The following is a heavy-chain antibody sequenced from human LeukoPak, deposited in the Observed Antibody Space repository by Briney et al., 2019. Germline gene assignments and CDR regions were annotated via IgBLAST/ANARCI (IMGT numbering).Heavy chain of an antibody. V-gene: IGHV3-53*01. J-gene: IGHJ4*02. CDR2: IYGGGDT. CDR3: TRLLPSSHHFFDS. D-gene: IGHD6-6*01. CDR1: GFTVSNDY. Sequence: GGSLRLSCAVSGFTVSNDYMSWVREAPGKGLVWVSVIYGGGDTYYADSVRGRFTISRDNFENTLFLQMDSLRAEDTAVYYCTRLLPSSHHFFDSWGQGTLATVSS.